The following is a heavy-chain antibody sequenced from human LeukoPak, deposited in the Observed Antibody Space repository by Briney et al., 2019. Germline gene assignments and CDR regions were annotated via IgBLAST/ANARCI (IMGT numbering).Heavy chain of an antibody. D-gene: IGHD2-2*01. CDR3: ARDSGSVVPAAQYNYFDP. Sequence: ASVKVSCKASGYTFTGYYMHWVRQAPGQGLEWMGWISAYNPNTNYAQTFQGRVTMTIDTSTSTAYMELRSLTSDDTAIYFCARDSGSVVPAAQYNYFDPWGQGTLVTVSS. CDR1: GYTFTGYY. CDR2: ISAYNPNT. V-gene: IGHV1-18*04. J-gene: IGHJ5*02.